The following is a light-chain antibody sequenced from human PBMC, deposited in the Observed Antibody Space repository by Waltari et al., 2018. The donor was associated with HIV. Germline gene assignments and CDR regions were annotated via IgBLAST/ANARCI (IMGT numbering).Light chain of an antibody. Sequence: EIVLTQSPGTLSLSPGERATLSCRASQSVSSSYLAWYQQKPGQAPRLLICGASSRTTGIPDRFSGSGSGTDFTLTISRLEPEDFAVYYCHQYGSSPRTFGGGTKVESK. CDR1: QSVSSSY. V-gene: IGKV3-20*01. CDR2: GAS. J-gene: IGKJ4*01. CDR3: HQYGSSPRT.